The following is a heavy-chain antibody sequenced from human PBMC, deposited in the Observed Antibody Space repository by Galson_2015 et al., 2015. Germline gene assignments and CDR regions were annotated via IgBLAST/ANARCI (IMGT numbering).Heavy chain of an antibody. D-gene: IGHD5/OR15-5a*01. Sequence: SLRLSCAASGFTFSSYWMSWVRQAPGKGLEWVANIKQDGSEEYYVDSVKGRFTISRDNAKNSLYLQMNSLRAEDTAVYYCAREERSVYDWDWYFELWGRGTLVTVSS. V-gene: IGHV3-7*01. CDR3: AREERSVYDWDWYFEL. CDR1: GFTFSSYW. CDR2: IKQDGSEE. J-gene: IGHJ2*01.